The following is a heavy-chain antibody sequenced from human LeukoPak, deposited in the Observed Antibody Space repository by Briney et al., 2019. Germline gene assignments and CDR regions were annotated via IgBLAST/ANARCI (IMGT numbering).Heavy chain of an antibody. Sequence: ASVKVSCKASGYTLTGYYMHWVRQAPGQGLEWMGWINPNSGGTNYAQKFQGRVTMTRDTSISTAYMELSRLRSDDTAVYYCARSEYSGYDYFGYWGQGTLVTVSS. D-gene: IGHD5-12*01. CDR3: ARSEYSGYDYFGY. V-gene: IGHV1-2*02. CDR2: INPNSGGT. CDR1: GYTLTGYY. J-gene: IGHJ4*02.